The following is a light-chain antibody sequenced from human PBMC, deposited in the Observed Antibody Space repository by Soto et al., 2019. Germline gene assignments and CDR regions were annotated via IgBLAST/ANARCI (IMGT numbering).Light chain of an antibody. V-gene: IGKV3-15*01. J-gene: IGKJ1*01. CDR1: QSVSSK. CDR3: QQYNSWPWT. CDR2: DAS. Sequence: EVVMTQSPRTLSVSTGERVTLSCRASQSVSSKLVWYQRKPGQAPRLLIYDASTRATGMPGRFSGSGSGTEFTLTISSLQSEDFAVYYCQQYNSWPWTFGQGTKVDIK.